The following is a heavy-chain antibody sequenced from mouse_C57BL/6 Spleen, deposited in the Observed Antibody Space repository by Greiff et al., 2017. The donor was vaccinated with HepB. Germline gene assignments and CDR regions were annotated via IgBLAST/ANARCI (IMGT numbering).Heavy chain of an antibody. D-gene: IGHD1-1*01. V-gene: IGHV1-80*01. CDR3: ARSTVVSYWYFDV. J-gene: IGHJ1*03. CDR1: GYAFSSYW. Sequence: QVQLKESGAELVKPGASVKISCKASGYAFSSYWMNWVKQRPGKGLEWIGQIYPGDGDTNYNGKFKGKATLTADKSSSTAYMQLSSLTSEDSAVYFCARSTVVSYWYFDVWGTGTTVTVSS. CDR2: IYPGDGDT.